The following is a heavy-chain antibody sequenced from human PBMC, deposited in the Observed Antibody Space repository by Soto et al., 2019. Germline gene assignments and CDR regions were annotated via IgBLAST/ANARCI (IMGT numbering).Heavy chain of an antibody. CDR3: AREDPRDGYNPGHFDY. D-gene: IGHD5-12*01. CDR1: GFTVSSNY. CDR2: IYSGGST. V-gene: IGHV3-66*01. Sequence: EVQLVESGGGLVQPGGSLRLSCAASGFTVSSNYMNWVRQAPGKGLEWVSLIYSGGSTYYADSVKGRFTISRDNSKNTLYLQINSLRAEDTAVYYCAREDPRDGYNPGHFDYWGQGALVTVSS. J-gene: IGHJ4*02.